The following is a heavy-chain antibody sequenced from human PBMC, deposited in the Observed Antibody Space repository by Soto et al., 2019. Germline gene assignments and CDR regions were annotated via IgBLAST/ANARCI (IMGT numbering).Heavy chain of an antibody. CDR1: GGSISSGDYY. V-gene: IGHV4-30-4*01. CDR3: ARQGVLGSNYYYYGMDV. D-gene: IGHD3-16*01. Sequence: PSETLSLTCTVSGGSISSGDYYWSWIRQPPGKGLEWIGYIYYSGSTYYNPSLKSRVTISVDTSKNQFSLKLSSVTAADTAVYYCARQGVLGSNYYYYGMDVWGQGTTVTVSS. CDR2: IYYSGST. J-gene: IGHJ6*02.